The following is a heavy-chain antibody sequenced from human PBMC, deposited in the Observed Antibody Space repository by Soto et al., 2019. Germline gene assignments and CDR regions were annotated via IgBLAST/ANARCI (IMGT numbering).Heavy chain of an antibody. CDR1: GYTFTSYD. Sequence: QVQLVQSGAEVKKPGASVKVSCKASGYTFTSYDINWVRQATGHGLEWMGWMNPNSGNTGYAQKFQGRVTMTRNTSISTAYMELSSLRSEDTAVYYCASTTYYDFWSGYNFDYWGQGPLVTVSS. D-gene: IGHD3-3*01. CDR2: MNPNSGNT. CDR3: ASTTYYDFWSGYNFDY. J-gene: IGHJ4*02. V-gene: IGHV1-8*01.